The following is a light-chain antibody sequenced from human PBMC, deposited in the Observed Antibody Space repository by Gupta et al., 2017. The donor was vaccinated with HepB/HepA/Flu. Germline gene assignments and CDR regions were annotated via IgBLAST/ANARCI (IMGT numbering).Light chain of an antibody. CDR2: RVA. CDR1: QNLLFSDGNSF. J-gene: IGKJ4*01. Sequence: DAVLTQSPLTLPVTLGQSASISCRSSQNLLFSDGNSFGNWYQLRPGQSPRLRIYRVANRDSGGPDRCCGSGAGTXYTLKIXRGEGEDLGVCYFGQGKHCSLSFGXGTKVDIK. V-gene: IGKV2-30*01. CDR3: GQGKHCSLS.